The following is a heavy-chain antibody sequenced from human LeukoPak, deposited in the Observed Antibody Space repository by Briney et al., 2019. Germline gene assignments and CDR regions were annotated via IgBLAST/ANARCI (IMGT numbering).Heavy chain of an antibody. Sequence: PSETLSLTCTVSGGSISSYYWSWIRQPPGKGVEWISNIYYHGNTNYNPSLKSRVTVSVDTSKNQFSLKLTSVTAADTAVYFCAKIENWDWYLDVWGRGTLVTVSS. J-gene: IGHJ2*01. V-gene: IGHV4-59*08. D-gene: IGHD7-27*01. CDR3: AKIENWDWYLDV. CDR2: IYYHGNT. CDR1: GGSISSYY.